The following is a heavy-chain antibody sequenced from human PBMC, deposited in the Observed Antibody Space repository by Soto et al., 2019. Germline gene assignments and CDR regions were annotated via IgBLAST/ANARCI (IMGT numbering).Heavy chain of an antibody. J-gene: IGHJ4*02. D-gene: IGHD6-19*01. V-gene: IGHV3-23*01. CDR1: GLTFSSYG. CDR3: AKNEGYSSGWYLD. Sequence: EVQQLESGGGLVQPGGSLRLSCAASGLTFSSYGMSWVRQAPGKGLEWVSAISGSGGSTYNADSVKGRFTISSDNSKNTLYLQMHSLRAEDTAVYYCAKNEGYSSGWYLDWGQGTLVTVSS. CDR2: ISGSGGST.